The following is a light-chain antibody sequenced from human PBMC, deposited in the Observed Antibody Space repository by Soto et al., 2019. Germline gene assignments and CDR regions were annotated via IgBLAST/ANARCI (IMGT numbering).Light chain of an antibody. V-gene: IGKV1-39*01. CDR3: QQSYNTTNT. J-gene: IGKJ2*01. CDR2: VAS. CDR1: QTIINY. Sequence: DTQMTQTPSTLSASVGDRVTITCRASQTIINYLNWYQQKPGKAPKLLIYVASSLQSGVPSMFSGSGSRTDFTLTISNLQPEDFATYCNQQSYNTTNTYGQGTKLEI.